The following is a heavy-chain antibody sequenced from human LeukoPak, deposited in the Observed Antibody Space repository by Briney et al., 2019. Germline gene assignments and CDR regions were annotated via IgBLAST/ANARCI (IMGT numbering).Heavy chain of an antibody. V-gene: IGHV3-48*04. CDR2: ISSSSSTI. D-gene: IGHD3-22*01. J-gene: IGHJ4*02. CDR3: ASPYDSSQL. Sequence: GGSLRLSCAASGFTFSSYSMNWVRQAPGKGLEWVSYISSSSSTIYYADSVKGRFTISRDNAKNSLYLQMNSLRAEDTAVYYCASPYDSSQLWGQGTLVTVSS. CDR1: GFTFSSYS.